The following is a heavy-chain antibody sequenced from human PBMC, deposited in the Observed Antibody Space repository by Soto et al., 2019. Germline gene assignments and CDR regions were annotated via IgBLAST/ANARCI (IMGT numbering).Heavy chain of an antibody. J-gene: IGHJ5*01. CDR2: IKWDASEK. D-gene: IGHD3-10*01. CDR1: GFTFGVYW. CDR3: ARDSVYGSGTSVNHDLDS. V-gene: IGHV3-7*01. Sequence: EVQLEESGGGLVQPGGSLRLSCAASGFTFGVYWMSWVRQAPGKGLEWLGTIKWDASEKKYVDSVKGRFTISRDNAKNSLYLQMDSLRAEDTAVYYCARDSVYGSGTSVNHDLDSWGHGTLVTVSS.